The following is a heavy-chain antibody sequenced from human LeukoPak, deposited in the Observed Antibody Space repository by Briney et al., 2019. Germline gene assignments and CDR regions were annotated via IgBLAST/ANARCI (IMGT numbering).Heavy chain of an antibody. J-gene: IGHJ4*02. Sequence: GGSLRLSCTVSGFTVSSNSMSWVRQAPGKGLEWVSGISGSGDSTYYADSVKGRFTISRDNSKNTLYLQMNSLRAEDTAVYYCARRSGIAVAGAFDYWGQGTLVTVSS. V-gene: IGHV3-23*01. CDR1: GFTVSSNS. CDR2: ISGSGDST. CDR3: ARRSGIAVAGAFDY. D-gene: IGHD6-19*01.